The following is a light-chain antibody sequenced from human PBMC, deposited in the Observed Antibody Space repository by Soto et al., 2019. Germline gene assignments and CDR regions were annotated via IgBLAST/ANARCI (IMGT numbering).Light chain of an antibody. CDR3: AAWDDSLNLV. CDR1: SSNIGSNT. V-gene: IGLV1-44*01. CDR2: SNN. J-gene: IGLJ1*01. Sequence: QSVLTQPPSASGTPGQRVTISGSGSSSNIGSNTVNWYQQLPGTAPKLLIYSNNQRPSGVPDRFSGSKSGTSASLAISGLQSEDEADYYCAAWDDSLNLVFGTGTKLTVL.